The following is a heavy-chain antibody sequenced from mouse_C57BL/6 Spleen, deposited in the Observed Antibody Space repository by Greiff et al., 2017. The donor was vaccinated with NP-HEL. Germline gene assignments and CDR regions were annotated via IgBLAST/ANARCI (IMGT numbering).Heavy chain of an antibody. Sequence: QVQLQQSGAELVRPGASVKMSCKASGYTFTSYNMHWVKQTPRQGLEWIGAIYPGNGDTSYNPKFKGKATLTVDKSSSTAYMQLSSLTSEESAVYFCARSWYYGSSYLAWFADWGQGTLVTVSA. J-gene: IGHJ3*01. CDR2: IYPGNGDT. D-gene: IGHD1-1*01. V-gene: IGHV1-12*01. CDR1: GYTFTSYN. CDR3: ARSWYYGSSYLAWFAD.